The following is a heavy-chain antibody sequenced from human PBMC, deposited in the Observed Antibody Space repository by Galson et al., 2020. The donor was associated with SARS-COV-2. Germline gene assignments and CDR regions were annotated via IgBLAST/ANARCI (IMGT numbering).Heavy chain of an antibody. V-gene: IGHV3-66*02. J-gene: IGHJ4*02. Sequence: QLGESLKISCAASEFTVSSYYMNWVRQTPGKGLEWVSLNTDGRTFYADSVKGRFTISRDNSKNTLYLEMDSLRTDDTAVYYCTTEPSSGWPRFDYWGQGSLVTFSS. CDR2: NTDGRT. D-gene: IGHD6-19*01. CDR3: TTEPSSGWPRFDY. CDR1: EFTVSSYY.